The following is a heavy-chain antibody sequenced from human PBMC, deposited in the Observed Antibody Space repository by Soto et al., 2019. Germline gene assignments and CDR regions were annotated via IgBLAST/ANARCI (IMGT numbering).Heavy chain of an antibody. CDR1: GFTFSSYA. V-gene: IGHV3-23*01. J-gene: IGHJ6*02. Sequence: EAQLLESGGGLVQPGGSLRLSCAASGFTFSSYAMSWVRQAPGKGLEWVSAISGRGESTNYADSVKGRFTISRDNSKNTMILQMTSLIAEDTAVYYCARWREQQLSRGYYGMDVWGQGTTVTVSS. CDR2: ISGRGEST. CDR3: ARWREQQLSRGYYGMDV. D-gene: IGHD6-13*01.